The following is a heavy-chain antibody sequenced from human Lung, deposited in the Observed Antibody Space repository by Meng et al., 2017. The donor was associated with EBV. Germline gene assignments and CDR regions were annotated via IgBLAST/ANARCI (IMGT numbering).Heavy chain of an antibody. D-gene: IGHD6-13*01. J-gene: IGHJ4*02. CDR2: SKPSGGTT. CDR1: GYTCTSFY. CDR3: ARGHFRGSSWFDY. Sequence: QAPVVLYKAEVALSGASVKLSCNSSGYTCTSFYLNWVRHAQGQGNEWMGISKPSGGTTTDAQKFQGRVTMTRETSTSTVYMELSSLRPEDTAVYYCARGHFRGSSWFDYWGQGTLVTVSS. V-gene: IGHV1-46*03.